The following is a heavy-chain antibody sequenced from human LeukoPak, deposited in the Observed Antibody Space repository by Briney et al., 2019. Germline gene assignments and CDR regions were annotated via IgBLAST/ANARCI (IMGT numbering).Heavy chain of an antibody. CDR1: GGSISSTEYY. Sequence: SETLTLTCTVSGGSISSTEYYWDWIRQPPGKGLEWVATIDDSGTTYYNPSLKSRVTISVDTSKNQFSLKLSSVTAADTAVYYCARRKRSGCSSTSCLLNWFDPWGQGTLVTVPS. J-gene: IGHJ5*02. CDR3: ARRKRSGCSSTSCLLNWFDP. D-gene: IGHD2-2*01. CDR2: IDDSGTT. V-gene: IGHV4-39*01.